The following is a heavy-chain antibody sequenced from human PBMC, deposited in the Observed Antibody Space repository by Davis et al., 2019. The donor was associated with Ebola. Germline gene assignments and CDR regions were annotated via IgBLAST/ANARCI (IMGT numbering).Heavy chain of an antibody. D-gene: IGHD3-22*01. CDR1: GFTFSTFW. J-gene: IGHJ5*02. CDR2: INQDGTKL. CDR3: GIKKYYYDTSGNGWFGT. Sequence: PGGSLRLSCGASGFTFSTFWMSWVRQAPGKGLEWVANINQDGTKLDYVDSVKGRFTISRDNAKNLMYLQMDSLRAEDTDTYYCGIKKYYYDTSGNGWFGTWGQGTLVSVSS. V-gene: IGHV3-7*01.